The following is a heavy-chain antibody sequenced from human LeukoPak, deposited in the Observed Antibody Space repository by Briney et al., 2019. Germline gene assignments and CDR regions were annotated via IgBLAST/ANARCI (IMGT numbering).Heavy chain of an antibody. Sequence: ASVKVSCKASGYTFTGYYMHWVRQAPGQGLEWMGWINPNSGGTNYAQKFQGWVTMTRDTSISTAYMELSRLRSDDTAVYYCAREGLAAPKGMDVWGQGTTVTVSS. J-gene: IGHJ6*02. CDR3: AREGLAAPKGMDV. D-gene: IGHD6-19*01. CDR1: GYTFTGYY. CDR2: INPNSGGT. V-gene: IGHV1-2*04.